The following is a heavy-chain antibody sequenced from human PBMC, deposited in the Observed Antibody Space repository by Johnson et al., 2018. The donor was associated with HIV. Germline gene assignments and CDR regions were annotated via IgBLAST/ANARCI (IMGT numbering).Heavy chain of an antibody. CDR3: ARDAGSSSSWGAFDI. CDR1: GFTFSSYA. CDR2: ISYDGSNK. D-gene: IGHD6-6*01. V-gene: IGHV3-30-3*01. J-gene: IGHJ3*02. Sequence: QVQLVESGGGVVQPGRSLRLSCAASGFTFSSYAMHWVRQAPGKGLEWVAVISYDGSNKYYADSVKGRFTISRDNSKNTLYLQMNSLRAEDTAVYYCARDAGSSSSWGAFDIWGQGTMVTVSS.